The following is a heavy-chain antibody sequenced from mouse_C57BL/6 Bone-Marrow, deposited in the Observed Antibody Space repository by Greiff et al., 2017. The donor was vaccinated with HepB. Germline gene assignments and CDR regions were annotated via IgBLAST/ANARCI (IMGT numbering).Heavy chain of an antibody. V-gene: IGHV2-3*01. D-gene: IGHD2-2*01. J-gene: IGHJ4*01. CDR2: IWGDGST. CDR1: GFSFTSYG. CDR3: AKRSTMVTTGGVYYAMDY. Sequence: VQLVESGPGLVAPSQSLSITCTVSGFSFTSYGVSWVRQPPGKGLEWLGVIWGDGSTNYHSALISRLSISKDNSKSQVFLKLNSLQTDDTATYYCAKRSTMVTTGGVYYAMDYWGQGTSVTVSS.